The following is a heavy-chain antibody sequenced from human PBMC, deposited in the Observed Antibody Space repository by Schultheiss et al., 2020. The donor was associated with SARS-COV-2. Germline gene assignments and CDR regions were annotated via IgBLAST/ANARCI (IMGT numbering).Heavy chain of an antibody. J-gene: IGHJ4*02. CDR2: INPNSGGT. Sequence: ASVKVSCKASGGTFSSYAISWVRQAPGQGLEWMGRINPNSGGTNYAQKFQGRVTMTRDTSISTAYMDLISLRSEDTAVYYCARTVSGDYWGQGTLVTVSS. V-gene: IGHV1-2*06. CDR1: GGTFSSYA. D-gene: IGHD3-10*01. CDR3: ARTVSGDY.